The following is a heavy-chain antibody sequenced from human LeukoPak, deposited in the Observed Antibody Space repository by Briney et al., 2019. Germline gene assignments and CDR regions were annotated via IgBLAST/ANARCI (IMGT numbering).Heavy chain of an antibody. CDR1: RCTFSSYA. CDR3: ARDISYDSSGYYAKNCFDP. J-gene: IGHJ5*02. Sequence: SSVKVSCKASRCTFSSYAISWVRQAPGQGLEGMGGIIPIFGTANYAQKFQGRVTISADESTSNAYMELSSLRSEDMAVYYCARDISYDSSGYYAKNCFDPWGQRTLVTASS. V-gene: IGHV1-69*13. CDR2: IIPIFGTA. D-gene: IGHD3-22*01.